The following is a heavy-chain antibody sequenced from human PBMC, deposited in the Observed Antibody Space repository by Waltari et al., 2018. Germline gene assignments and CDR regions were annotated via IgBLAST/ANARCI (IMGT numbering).Heavy chain of an antibody. Sequence: QLVQSGSELKKPGASVKVSCKASGYIFTNYAMNWVRQAPGQGLEWMGWISTNTGTPTFAQGFTGRFVFSLDTSVSTAYLQISSLKAEDTAVYYCARGIQLWGRGSWYFDDWGQGTLVTVSS. CDR3: ARGIQLWGRGSWYFDD. J-gene: IGHJ4*02. V-gene: IGHV7-4-1*02. CDR2: ISTNTGTP. CDR1: GYIFTNYA. D-gene: IGHD5-18*01.